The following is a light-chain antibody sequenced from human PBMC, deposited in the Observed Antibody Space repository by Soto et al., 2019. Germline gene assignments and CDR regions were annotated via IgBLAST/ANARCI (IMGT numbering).Light chain of an antibody. CDR3: QHYIRYSAA. V-gene: IGKV1-5*03. CDR2: KAS. J-gene: IGKJ4*02. Sequence: DIHMTQSPSSLSGSVGDRVTITCRASQTISSWLAWYQQKPGKAPKLLIYKASTLKSGVPSRFSGSGSGTEFTLTLRSLQRDAFATYYCQHYIRYSAASGRGTK. CDR1: QTISSW.